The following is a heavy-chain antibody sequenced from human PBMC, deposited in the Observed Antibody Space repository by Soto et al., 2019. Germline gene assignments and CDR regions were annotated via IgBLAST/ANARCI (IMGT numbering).Heavy chain of an antibody. CDR1: GGSISSYY. D-gene: IGHD5-12*01. CDR3: ARISGYDENFDY. Sequence: SETLSLTCTVSGGSISSYYWSWIRQPPGKGLEWIGYIYYSGSTYYNPSLKSRVTISVDTSKNQFSLKLSSVTAADTAVYYCARISGYDENFDYWGQGTLVTVSS. V-gene: IGHV4-30-4*08. J-gene: IGHJ4*02. CDR2: IYYSGST.